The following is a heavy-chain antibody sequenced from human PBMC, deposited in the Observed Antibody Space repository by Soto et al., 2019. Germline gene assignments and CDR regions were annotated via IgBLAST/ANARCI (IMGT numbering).Heavy chain of an antibody. J-gene: IGHJ4*02. D-gene: IGHD2-8*02. CDR2: IFDNGTT. CDR3: AREVAGTGAFDY. Sequence: QVQLEQSGPGLVKPSQPLSLTCNISGGSISSVNHYWSWIRQSPGEGLEWIGYIFDNGTTHYNPSLNGRVTISGDTSQSQFSLTIHSVTVADTAVYYCAREVAGTGAFDYWGQGTLVTVSS. CDR1: GGSISSVNHY. V-gene: IGHV4-31*02.